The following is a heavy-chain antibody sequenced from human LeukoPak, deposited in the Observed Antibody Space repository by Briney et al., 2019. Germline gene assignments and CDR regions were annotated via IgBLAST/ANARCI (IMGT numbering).Heavy chain of an antibody. CDR1: GFTFSTYA. CDR2: IYSDGRT. D-gene: IGHD3-22*01. V-gene: IGHV3-53*01. Sequence: PGGSLRLSCAASGFTFSTYAMTWVRQAPGKGLEWVSLIYSDGRTYYADSVKGRCTISRDGSKNTLYLQMNSLRVEDTAVYYCTRGLFLSGYLDAFDIWGQGTVVTVSS. CDR3: TRGLFLSGYLDAFDI. J-gene: IGHJ3*02.